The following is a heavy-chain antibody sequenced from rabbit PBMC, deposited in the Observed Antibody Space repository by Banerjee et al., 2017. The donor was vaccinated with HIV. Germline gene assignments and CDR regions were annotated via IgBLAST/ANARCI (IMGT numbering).Heavy chain of an antibody. CDR1: GFSFSNKYV. Sequence: QEQVEESGGDLVKPEGSLTLTCTASGFSFSNKYVMCWVRQAPGKGLEWIACMNTISGDTVYATWAKGRFTISKASWTTVTLQMTSLTAADTATYFCARVEYAGYAGYGYFDLWGPGTLVTVS. J-gene: IGHJ4*01. CDR2: MNTISGDT. V-gene: IGHV1S45*01. D-gene: IGHD8-1*01. CDR3: ARVEYAGYAGYGYFDL.